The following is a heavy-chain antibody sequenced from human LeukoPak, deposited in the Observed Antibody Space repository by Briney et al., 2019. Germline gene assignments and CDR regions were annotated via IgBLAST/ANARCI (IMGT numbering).Heavy chain of an antibody. CDR3: ARALSGCGGTCPSDH. J-gene: IGHJ4*02. Sequence: SETLSLTCTVSGGSISGYFWSWIRQPAGKGLEWIGRIHDNGDSNHNPSLKSRVTMALDTSGNQVSLKLTSVTAAGTAVYCCARALSGCGGTCPSDHWGPGTLVTVSS. CDR2: IHDNGDS. D-gene: IGHD2-15*01. V-gene: IGHV4-4*07. CDR1: GGSISGYF.